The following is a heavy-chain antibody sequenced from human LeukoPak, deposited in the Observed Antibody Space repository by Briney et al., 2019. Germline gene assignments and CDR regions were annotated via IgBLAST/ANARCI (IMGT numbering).Heavy chain of an antibody. V-gene: IGHV4-39*07. CDR2: IYYSGTT. D-gene: IGHD1-26*01. CDR1: GDSIGSGTFY. Sequence: SETLSLTCTVSGDSIGSGTFYWGWIRQPPGKGLEWIGSIYYSGTTYSNPSLKSRVTISVDTSKNQFSLKLSSVTAADTAVYYCARGRYRKYYYYYYMDVWGKGTTVTVSS. CDR3: ARGRYRKYYYYYYMDV. J-gene: IGHJ6*03.